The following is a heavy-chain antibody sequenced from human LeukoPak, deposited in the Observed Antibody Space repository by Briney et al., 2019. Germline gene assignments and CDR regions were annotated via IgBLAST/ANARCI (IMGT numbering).Heavy chain of an antibody. CDR3: ARDNGSGWFKTFDY. J-gene: IGHJ4*02. D-gene: IGHD6-19*01. Sequence: SQTLSLPCTVSGGPISSGDYYWSWTRQPPGRALEWIGHIYYSGNTFYHPSLKSRVTISGDTSKNQFSLKLSSVTAADTAVYYWARDNGSGWFKTFDYWGQGTLVTVSS. V-gene: IGHV4-30-4*01. CDR1: GGPISSGDYY. CDR2: IYYSGNT.